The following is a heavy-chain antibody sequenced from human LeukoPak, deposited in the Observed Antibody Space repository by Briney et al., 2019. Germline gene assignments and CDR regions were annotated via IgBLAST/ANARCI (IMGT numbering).Heavy chain of an antibody. CDR1: GGCISSYY. CDR3: AGYYDFWSGYYTY. J-gene: IGHJ4*02. V-gene: IGHV4-4*07. CDR2: IYTSGST. D-gene: IGHD3-3*01. Sequence: PSETLSLTGTLPGGCISSYYGGWFRQPAGKGLEWIGRIYTSGSTNYNPSLKSRVTMSVDTSKNQFSLKLSSVTAADTAVYYCAGYYDFWSGYYTYWGQGTLVTVSS.